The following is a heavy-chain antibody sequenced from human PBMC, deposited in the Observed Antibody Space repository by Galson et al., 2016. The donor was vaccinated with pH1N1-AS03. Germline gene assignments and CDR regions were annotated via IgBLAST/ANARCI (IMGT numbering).Heavy chain of an antibody. CDR2: IKVDGSEK. V-gene: IGHV3-7*01. Sequence: SLRLSCAVSGFTFSSYWMSWVRQAPGKGLEWVANIKVDGSEKYYVDSVKGRFIISRDNTKNSLYLQVNSLRAEDTAVYYCARKRPTYFDYWGQGTLVTVSS. D-gene: IGHD2-21*01. CDR3: ARKRPTYFDY. CDR1: GFTFSSYW. J-gene: IGHJ4*02.